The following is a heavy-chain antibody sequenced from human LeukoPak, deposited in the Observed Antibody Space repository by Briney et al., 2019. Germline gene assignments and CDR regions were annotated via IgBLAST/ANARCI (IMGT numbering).Heavy chain of an antibody. D-gene: IGHD6-13*01. CDR3: ARGIAAAGGTWFDP. CDR1: GYTFTSYG. CDR2: ISAYNGNT. V-gene: IGHV1-18*01. Sequence: ASVKVSCKASGYTFTSYGSSWVRQAPGQGLEWMGWISAYNGNTNYAQELQGRVTMTTDTSTSTAYMELRSLRSDDTAVYYCARGIAAAGGTWFDPWGQGTLVTVSS. J-gene: IGHJ5*02.